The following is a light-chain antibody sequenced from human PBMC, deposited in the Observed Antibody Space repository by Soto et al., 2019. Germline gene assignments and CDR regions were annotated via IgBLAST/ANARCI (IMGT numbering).Light chain of an antibody. Sequence: QSALTQPPSASGTPGQRITISCSGSTSNIESHSVNWYQQVPGTAPKLLIKTNNQRPSGVPDRFSGSKSGASASLAISGLQSEDEATYYCATWDDSRKAVFGTGTKVTVL. CDR2: TNN. CDR1: TSNIESHS. J-gene: IGLJ1*01. V-gene: IGLV1-44*01. CDR3: ATWDDSRKAV.